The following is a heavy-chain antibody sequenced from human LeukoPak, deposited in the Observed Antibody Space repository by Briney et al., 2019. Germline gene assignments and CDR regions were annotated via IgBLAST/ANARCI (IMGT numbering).Heavy chain of an antibody. D-gene: IGHD6-13*01. CDR3: AGIAAAGTTRWFDP. CDR2: ISCYNGDT. J-gene: IGHJ5*02. Sequence: GASVKVSCKASGYPFNKYGISWVRQAPGQGLEWMGWISCYNGDTHYAQKFQGRVTWTTDTSTSTAYMELRSLRSDDTAVYCYAGIAAAGTTRWFDPWGQGTLVTVSS. V-gene: IGHV1-18*01. CDR1: GYPFNKYG.